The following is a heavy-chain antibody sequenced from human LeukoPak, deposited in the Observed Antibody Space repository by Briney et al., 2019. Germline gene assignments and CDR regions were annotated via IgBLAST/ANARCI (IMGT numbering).Heavy chain of an antibody. CDR1: GFTFSSYS. J-gene: IGHJ4*02. CDR2: IGSSSSYI. D-gene: IGHD3-10*01. Sequence: PGGSLRLSCAASGFTFSSYSMNWVRQAPGKGLEWVSSIGSSSSYIYYADSAKGRFTISRDNAKNSLYLQMNSLRAEDTAVYYCAKDTLWFGELLEGGFDYWGQGTLVTVSS. CDR3: AKDTLWFGELLEGGFDY. V-gene: IGHV3-21*01.